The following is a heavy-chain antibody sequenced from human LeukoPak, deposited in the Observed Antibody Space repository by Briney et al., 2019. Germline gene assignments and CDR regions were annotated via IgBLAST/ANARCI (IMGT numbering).Heavy chain of an antibody. D-gene: IGHD1/OR15-1a*01. Sequence: AGGSLRLSCAASGFTFSSYGMSWVRQTLDKGLEYVAGISSSGLSTYYADSIKGRFTISRDNSRSTLYLEKGSLTPEDMAVYYCAKGKHTGWNSDVFDIWGQGAMVIVSS. CDR3: AKGKHTGWNSDVFDI. CDR2: ISSSGLST. J-gene: IGHJ3*02. CDR1: GFTFSSYG. V-gene: IGHV3-64*02.